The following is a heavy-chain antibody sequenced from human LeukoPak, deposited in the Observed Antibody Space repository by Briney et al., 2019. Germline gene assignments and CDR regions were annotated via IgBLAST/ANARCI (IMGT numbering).Heavy chain of an antibody. D-gene: IGHD3-3*01. V-gene: IGHV4-34*01. Sequence: SETLSLTCAVYGGSFSGYYWSWIRQPPGKGLEWIGEINHSGSTNYNPSLKSRVTISVDTSKNQFSLKLSSVTAADTAVYYCARHKYYDFWSGYNNWFDPWGQGTLVTVSS. CDR2: INHSGST. J-gene: IGHJ5*02. CDR3: ARHKYYDFWSGYNNWFDP. CDR1: GGSFSGYY.